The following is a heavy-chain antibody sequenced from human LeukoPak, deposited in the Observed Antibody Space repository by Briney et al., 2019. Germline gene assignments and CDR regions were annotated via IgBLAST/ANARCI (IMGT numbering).Heavy chain of an antibody. CDR2: ISGRSIYL. CDR3: VRGRGANPYYYAMDV. D-gene: IGHD1-26*01. CDR1: GFIFSDYN. J-gene: IGHJ6*02. Sequence: GGSLRLSCAASGFIFSDYNMNWVRQAPGKGLERVSSISGRSIYLYYADSVQSRFTISRDNGENSVFLQMNSLRAEDTAVYYCVRGRGANPYYYAMDVWGQGTTATVSS. V-gene: IGHV3-21*01.